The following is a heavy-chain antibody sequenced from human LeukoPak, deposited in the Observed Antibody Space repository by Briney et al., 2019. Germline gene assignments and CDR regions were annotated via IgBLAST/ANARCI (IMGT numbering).Heavy chain of an antibody. CDR3: AKDQSGSGWEPYYYYGMDV. J-gene: IGHJ6*02. CDR2: ISYDGSNK. V-gene: IGHV3-30*18. CDR1: GFTFSSYG. D-gene: IGHD6-19*01. Sequence: PGGSLRLSCAASGFTFSSYGMHWVRQAPGKGLEWVAVISYDGSNKYYADSVKGRFTISRDNSKNTLYLQMNSLRAEDTAVYYCAKDQSGSGWEPYYYYGMDVWGQGTTVTVSS.